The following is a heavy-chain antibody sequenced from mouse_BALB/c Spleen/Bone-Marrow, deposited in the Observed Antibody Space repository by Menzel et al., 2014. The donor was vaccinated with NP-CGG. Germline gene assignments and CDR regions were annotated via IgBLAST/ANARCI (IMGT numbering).Heavy chain of an antibody. D-gene: IGHD2-1*01. CDR1: GYTFTSYV. CDR3: ARGKTYAMDY. V-gene: IGHV1-14*01. J-gene: IGHJ4*01. Sequence: EVQLQQSGPELVKPGASVKMSCKASGYTFTSYVMHWVKQKPGQGLEWIGYVDPNNDGSKYNEKFKGKATLTSDKSSSTAYMELSSLTSEDSAVYYCARGKTYAMDYWGQGTSVTVSS. CDR2: VDPNNDGS.